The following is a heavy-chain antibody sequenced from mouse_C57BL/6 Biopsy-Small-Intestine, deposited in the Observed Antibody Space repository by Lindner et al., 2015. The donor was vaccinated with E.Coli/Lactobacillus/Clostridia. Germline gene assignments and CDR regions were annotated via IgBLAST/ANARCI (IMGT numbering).Heavy chain of an antibody. CDR3: ARGGGGYPY. Sequence: SVKVSCRASGYTFTDYFIHWVRQAPGQGLEWMGWIDPNSGGTVYAQKFRDWATMTRDTSITTAYMELSRLKSDDTAVYYCARGGGGYPYWGQGTLVTAST. J-gene: IGHJ4*01. V-gene: IGHV1-64*01. D-gene: IGHD1-1*02. CDR2: IDPNSGGT. CDR1: GYTFTDYF.